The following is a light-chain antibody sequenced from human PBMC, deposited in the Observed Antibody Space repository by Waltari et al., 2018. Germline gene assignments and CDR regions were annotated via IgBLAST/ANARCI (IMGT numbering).Light chain of an antibody. CDR3: CSYGGYNTPWV. J-gene: IGLJ3*02. V-gene: IGLV2-23*01. CDR2: ETT. CDR1: SSDVGHYNL. Sequence: QSALPQPASVSGSPGQSITISCTGTSSDVGHYNLVSCYQQHPGQAPKLIIYETTKRPSGVSNRFSGSKSGNTASLAVSGLQTEDEAEYYCCSYGGYNTPWVFGGGTKLTVL.